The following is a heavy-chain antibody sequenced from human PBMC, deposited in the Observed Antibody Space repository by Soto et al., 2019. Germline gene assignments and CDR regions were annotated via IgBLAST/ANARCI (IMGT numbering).Heavy chain of an antibody. CDR3: ARGPTTVTTYYYYYYGMDV. CDR1: GYTFTSYD. J-gene: IGHJ6*02. Sequence: ALVKVACKASGYTFTSYDINWVRQANRQGLEWMGWMNPNSGNTGYAQKFQGRVTVTRNTSISTAYMELSSLRSEDTAVYYCARGPTTVTTYYYYYYGMDVWGQGTTVTVSS. D-gene: IGHD4-17*01. V-gene: IGHV1-8*01. CDR2: MNPNSGNT.